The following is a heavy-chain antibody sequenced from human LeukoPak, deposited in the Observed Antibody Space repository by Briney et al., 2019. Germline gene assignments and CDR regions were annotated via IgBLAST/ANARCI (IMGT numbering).Heavy chain of an antibody. V-gene: IGHV4-4*02. CDR3: AREPWDSSGYYGVDY. Sequence: SGTLSLTCAVSGGSISSSNWWSWVRQPPGKGLEWIGEIYHSGSTNYNPSLKSRVTISVDKSKNQFSLKLSSVTAADTAAYYCAREPWDSSGYYGVDYWGQGTLVTVSS. CDR1: GGSISSSNW. CDR2: IYHSGST. D-gene: IGHD3-22*01. J-gene: IGHJ4*02.